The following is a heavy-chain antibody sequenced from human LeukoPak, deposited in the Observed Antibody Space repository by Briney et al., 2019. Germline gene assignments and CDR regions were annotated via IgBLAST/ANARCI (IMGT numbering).Heavy chain of an antibody. CDR1: GGSISSSSYY. CDR2: IYYSGST. Sequence: SETLSLTCTVSGGSISSSSYYWGWIRQPPGKGLEWIGSIYYSGSTYYNPSLKSRVTISVDTSKNQFSLKLSSVTAADTAVYYCARDRGPKEYSYGFGSWFDPWAQGTLVTVSS. V-gene: IGHV4-39*02. J-gene: IGHJ5*02. D-gene: IGHD5-18*01. CDR3: ARDRGPKEYSYGFGSWFDP.